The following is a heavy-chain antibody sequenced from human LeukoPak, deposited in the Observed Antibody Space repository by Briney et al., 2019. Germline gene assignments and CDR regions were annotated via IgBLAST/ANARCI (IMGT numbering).Heavy chain of an antibody. D-gene: IGHD5-24*01. CDR1: GFTVGSNY. CDR2: IYSGGST. J-gene: IGHJ4*02. Sequence: GGSLRLSCAASGFTVGSNYMTWVRQAPGKGLEWVSLIYSGGSTYYADSVKGRFTISRDNSKNTLYLQMNSLRAEDTAVYYCARDGDGYNNYFDYWGQGTLVTVSS. V-gene: IGHV3-66*01. CDR3: ARDGDGYNNYFDY.